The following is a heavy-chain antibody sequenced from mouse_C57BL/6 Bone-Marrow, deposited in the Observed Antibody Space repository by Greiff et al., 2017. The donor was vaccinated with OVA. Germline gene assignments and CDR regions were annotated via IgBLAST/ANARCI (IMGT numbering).Heavy chain of an antibody. Sequence: EVQLQQSGPVLVKPGASVKMSCKASGYTFTDYYMNWVKQSHGKSLEWIGVINPYNGGTSYNQKFKGKATLTVDKSSSTAYMELNSLTSEDSAVYDCARGDYGSSYVSWFAYWGQGTLVTVSA. CDR2: INPYNGGT. J-gene: IGHJ3*01. V-gene: IGHV1-19*01. CDR3: ARGDYGSSYVSWFAY. CDR1: GYTFTDYY. D-gene: IGHD1-1*01.